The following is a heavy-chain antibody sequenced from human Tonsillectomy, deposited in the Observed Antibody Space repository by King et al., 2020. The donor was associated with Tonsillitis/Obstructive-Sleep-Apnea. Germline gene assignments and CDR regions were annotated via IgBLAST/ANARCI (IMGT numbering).Heavy chain of an antibody. Sequence: VQLVQSGGGLVKPGRSLRLSCTASGFTFGDYAMSWFRQAPGKGLEWVGFIRSKAYGGTTEYAASVKGRFTISRDDSKSIAYLQINSLKTEDTAVYYCTRAGGGYCSGGSCYSGHFDYWGQGTLVTVSS. CDR2: IRSKAYGGTT. V-gene: IGHV3-49*05. D-gene: IGHD2-15*01. CDR3: TRAGGGYCSGGSCYSGHFDY. J-gene: IGHJ4*02. CDR1: GFTFGDYA.